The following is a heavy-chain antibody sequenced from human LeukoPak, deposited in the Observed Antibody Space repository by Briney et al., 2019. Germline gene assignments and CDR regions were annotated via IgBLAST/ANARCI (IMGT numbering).Heavy chain of an antibody. CDR3: ARDRDWNSGFDY. CDR2: ISTSSSYI. D-gene: IGHD1-7*01. V-gene: IGHV3-21*01. Sequence: ETLSLTCTVSGGSISSSSYYWGWIRQPPGKGLEWVSSISTSSSYIYYADSVKGRFTISRDNAKNSLNLQMNSLRVEDTAVYYCARDRDWNSGFDYWGQGTLVTVSS. J-gene: IGHJ4*02. CDR1: GGSISSSS.